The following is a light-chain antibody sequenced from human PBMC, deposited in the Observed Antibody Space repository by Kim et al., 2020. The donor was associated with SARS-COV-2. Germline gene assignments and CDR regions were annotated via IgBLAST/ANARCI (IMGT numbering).Light chain of an antibody. CDR1: QGIGDY. Sequence: DIQMTQSPSSLSASVGDRVTITCRASQGIGDYLAWYQHKPGKVPKLLIYSASTLQSGVPSRFSGSGSATDFTLTISSLQAEDVATYYCQNYNSARRTFGQGTEVEIK. CDR3: QNYNSARRT. V-gene: IGKV1-27*01. J-gene: IGKJ1*01. CDR2: SAS.